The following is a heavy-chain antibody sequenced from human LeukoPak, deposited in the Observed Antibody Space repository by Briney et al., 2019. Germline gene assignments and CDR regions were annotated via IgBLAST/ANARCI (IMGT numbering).Heavy chain of an antibody. J-gene: IGHJ6*03. CDR1: GGTFSSYS. V-gene: IGHV1-69*05. CDR3: ARVDRYHYYLDV. CDR2: SMPLFNTA. Sequence: SVKVSCKASGGTFSSYSITWVRQAPGQGLEWMGGSMPLFNTANYAQQFQGRVSITTDESTSTAYMELSSLRFEDTAMYYCARVDRYHYYLDVWGKGTTVTVSS.